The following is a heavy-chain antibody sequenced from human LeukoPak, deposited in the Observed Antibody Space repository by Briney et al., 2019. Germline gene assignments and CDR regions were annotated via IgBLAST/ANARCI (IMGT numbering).Heavy chain of an antibody. CDR3: AVGDCSSTSCYAMAKSWFDP. Sequence: SVTVSFTASGYTFTIYGITWVRQGPGQGLEWMGGIIPIFGTANYAQKFHGRVTITAAESTSKAYMDLSSLRSEDTAVYSCAVGDCSSTSCYAMAKSWFDPRGQGALVTVSS. D-gene: IGHD2-2*01. V-gene: IGHV1-69*13. CDR2: IIPIFGTA. J-gene: IGHJ5*02. CDR1: GYTFTIYG.